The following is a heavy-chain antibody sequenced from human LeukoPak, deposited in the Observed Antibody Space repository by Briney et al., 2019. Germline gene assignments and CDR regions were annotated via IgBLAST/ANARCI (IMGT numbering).Heavy chain of an antibody. V-gene: IGHV3-23*01. CDR1: GFTFSSYA. CDR3: AKDIAVAATVY. CDR2: ISGSGGGT. D-gene: IGHD6-19*01. Sequence: GGSLRLSCAASGFTFSSYAMSWVRQAPGKGLEWVSAISGSGGGTYYADSVKGRFTISRDSSKNTLYLQMNSLRAEDTAVYYCAKDIAVAATVYWGQGTLVTVSS. J-gene: IGHJ4*02.